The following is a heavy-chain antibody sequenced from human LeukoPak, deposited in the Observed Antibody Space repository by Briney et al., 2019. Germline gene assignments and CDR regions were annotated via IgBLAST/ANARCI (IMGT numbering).Heavy chain of an antibody. V-gene: IGHV4-4*07. CDR1: GGSLNNDY. J-gene: IGHJ4*02. CDR3: ARLKRWLQPFDY. D-gene: IGHD5-24*01. Sequence: PSETLSLTCTVSGGSLNNDYFTWIRQPAGKGLEWIGRIHFGGTTNYNPSFGSRLTLSIDTSKKEISLRLTSVTAADTAVYYCARLKRWLQPFDYWGQGTLVTVSS. CDR2: IHFGGTT.